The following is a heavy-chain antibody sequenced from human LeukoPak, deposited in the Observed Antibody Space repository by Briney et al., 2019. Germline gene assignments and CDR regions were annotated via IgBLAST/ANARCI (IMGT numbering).Heavy chain of an antibody. CDR3: AIDDYCDRSGTREADYFDY. D-gene: IGHD3-22*01. CDR1: GFSFSSAW. J-gene: IGHJ4*02. V-gene: IGHV3-15*01. CDR2: IKSKTDGGAI. Sequence: GGSLRLSCGASGFSFSSAWMSWVRQAPGQGLEWVGRIKSKTDGGAIDYAAPVKGRFTISRDDSKNTLYLEMNSLKTEDTAFYYCAIDDYCDRSGTREADYFDYWGQGTLVTVPP.